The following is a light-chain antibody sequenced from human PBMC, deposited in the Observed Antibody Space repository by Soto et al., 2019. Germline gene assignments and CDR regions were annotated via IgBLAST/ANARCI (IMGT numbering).Light chain of an antibody. J-gene: IGLJ1*01. CDR1: SSDVGGYNY. V-gene: IGLV2-11*01. CDR2: DVT. CDR3: CSYAGRYTPYV. Sequence: SVLAQPRPVSGSAGQSITIACSGTSSDVGGYNYVSWYQQHPGKAPKLIIYDVTKRPSGDPDRFSGSKSGNTASLTISGLQAEDEADYYCCSYAGRYTPYVFATGT.